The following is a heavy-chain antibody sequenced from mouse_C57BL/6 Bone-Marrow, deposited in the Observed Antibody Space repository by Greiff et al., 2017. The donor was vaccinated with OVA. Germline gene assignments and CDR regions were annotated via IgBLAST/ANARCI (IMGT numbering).Heavy chain of an antibody. CDR1: GYTFTDYN. CDR3: ARLKMDSNYVRWYFDV. D-gene: IGHD2-5*01. V-gene: IGHV1-18*01. CDR2: INPNNGGT. Sequence: EVQLQQSGPELVKPGASVKIPCKASGYTFTDYNMDWVKQSHGKSLEWIGDINPNNGGTIYNQKFKGKATLTVDKSSSTAYMELRSLTSEDTAVYYCARLKMDSNYVRWYFDVWGTGTTVTVSS. J-gene: IGHJ1*03.